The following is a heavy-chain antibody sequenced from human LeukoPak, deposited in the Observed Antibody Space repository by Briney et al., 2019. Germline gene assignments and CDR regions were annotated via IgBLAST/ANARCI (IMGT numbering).Heavy chain of an antibody. D-gene: IGHD4-11*01. J-gene: IGHJ2*01. CDR1: GFTFSSYA. CDR3: ARDWELPTVTNPNWYFDL. V-gene: IGHV3-23*01. CDR2: ISGSGGST. Sequence: GGSLRLSCAASGFTFSSYAMSWVRQAPGKGLEWVSAISGSGGSTYYADSVKGRFTISRDNSKNTLYLQMNSLRAEDTAVYYCARDWELPTVTNPNWYFDLWGRGTLVTVSS.